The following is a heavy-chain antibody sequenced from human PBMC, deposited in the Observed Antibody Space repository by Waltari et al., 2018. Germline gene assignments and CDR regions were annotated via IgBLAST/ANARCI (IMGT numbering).Heavy chain of an antibody. CDR3: VRLEDCTGPGGNCYSGDSFAMDV. J-gene: IGHJ6*02. CDR1: GGSFRGYS. D-gene: IGHD2-8*02. CDR2: INQNGNI. Sequence: QVQLQQWGAGLLQPSETLSLTCAVDGGSFRGYSWGWVRPPPGKGLEWIGEINQNGNINRNPSLRSRVTMLVDTSKSQLSLKINSVTAADTAVYYCVRLEDCTGPGGNCYSGDSFAMDVWGQGTTVTVSS. V-gene: IGHV4-34*02.